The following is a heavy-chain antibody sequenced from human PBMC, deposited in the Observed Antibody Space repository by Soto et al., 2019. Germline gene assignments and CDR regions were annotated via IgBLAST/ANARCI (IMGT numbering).Heavy chain of an antibody. CDR3: ARTAPMEAGDKYYYDF. D-gene: IGHD3-16*01. V-gene: IGHV1-69*01. CDR1: GGTFSTFG. CDR2: IIPFFGTA. Sequence: QVQLVQSGAEVKKTGSSVKVSCKTSGGTFSTFGISWVRQAPGQGLEWMGGIIPFFGTAEYSQKFEDRITMTADETTNTVNMDLRSLTAEDTAIYYCARTAPMEAGDKYYYDFWGQGALVTVSS. J-gene: IGHJ4*02.